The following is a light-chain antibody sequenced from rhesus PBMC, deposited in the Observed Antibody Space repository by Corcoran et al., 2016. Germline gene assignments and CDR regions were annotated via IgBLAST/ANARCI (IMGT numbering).Light chain of an antibody. J-gene: IGKJ4*01. V-gene: IGKV1-22*01. CDR3: LQYSNAPLT. Sequence: DIQMTQSPSSLSASVGDTVTITSRASLSFNKYLDWYQQKPGKAPKLLIYKTSSLQRGVPSRVSGSASGTDFTLTISGLQPECLATYYCLQYSNAPLTFGGGTKVEIK. CDR1: LSFNKY. CDR2: KTS.